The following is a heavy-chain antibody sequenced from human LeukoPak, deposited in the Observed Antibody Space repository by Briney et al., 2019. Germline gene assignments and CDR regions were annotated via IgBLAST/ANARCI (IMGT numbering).Heavy chain of an antibody. CDR3: ARNENSGWGYFDY. CDR2: IGGSNGIT. D-gene: IGHD5-12*01. J-gene: IGHJ4*02. Sequence: GGSLRLSCAASRFTFNSYAMSWVRQAPGKGLEWVSVIGGSNGITFYLGSVKGRFTISRDNSKDTLYLQMSSLRAEDTAVYYCARNENSGWGYFDYWGQGTLVTVSS. V-gene: IGHV3-23*01. CDR1: RFTFNSYA.